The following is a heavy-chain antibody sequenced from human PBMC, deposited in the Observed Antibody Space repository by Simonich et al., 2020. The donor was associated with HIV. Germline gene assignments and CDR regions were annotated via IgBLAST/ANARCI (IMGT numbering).Heavy chain of an antibody. D-gene: IGHD2-2*01. V-gene: IGHV4-34*01. Sequence: QVQLQQWGAGLLKPSETLSLTCAVYGGSFSGYYWSWYRQPPGKGLEWIGKINHSGRTNYNPSLKSRVTISVYTSKNQFSLKLSSVTAADTAVYYCARGFYQRLYYFDYWGQGTLVTVSS. CDR3: ARGFYQRLYYFDY. J-gene: IGHJ4*02. CDR2: INHSGRT. CDR1: GGSFSGYY.